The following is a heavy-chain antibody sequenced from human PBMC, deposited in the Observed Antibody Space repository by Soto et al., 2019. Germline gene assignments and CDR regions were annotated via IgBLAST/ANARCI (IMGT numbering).Heavy chain of an antibody. CDR2: IYWNDDK. V-gene: IGHV2-5*01. D-gene: IGHD6-19*01. CDR1: GFSLSTSGVG. CDR3: AHRPEIAVAGGAFDI. Sequence: SGPTLVNPTQTLTLTCTFSGFSLSTSGVGVGWIRQPPGKALEWLALIYWNDDKRYSPSLKSRLTITKDTSKNQVVLTMTNMDPVDTATYYCAHRPEIAVAGGAFDIWGQGTMVTVSS. J-gene: IGHJ3*02.